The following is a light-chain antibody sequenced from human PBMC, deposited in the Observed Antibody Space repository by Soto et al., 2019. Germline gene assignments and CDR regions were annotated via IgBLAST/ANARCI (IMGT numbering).Light chain of an antibody. CDR2: DVN. V-gene: IGLV2-14*01. Sequence: QSVLTQPASVSGSPGQSITISCTGTSSDVGGYNYVSWYQQHPGKAPKLILYDVNNRPSGVSDRFSGFKSGNTASLTIPGLQVEDEADYYCSSYTSSTTDVFGTGTKVTVL. CDR1: SSDVGGYNY. CDR3: SSYTSSTTDV. J-gene: IGLJ1*01.